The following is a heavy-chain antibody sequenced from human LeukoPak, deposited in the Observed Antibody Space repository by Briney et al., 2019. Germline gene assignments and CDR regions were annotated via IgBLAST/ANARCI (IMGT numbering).Heavy chain of an antibody. D-gene: IGHD5-18*01. V-gene: IGHV3-74*01. CDR3: AAGPADNSYDNY. CDR1: GFTFTNYW. Sequence: PGGSLRLSCAASGFTFTNYWMHWVRQAPGKGLVWASRVNSDGSSTSYADSVKGRFTIFRDNAKNTLYLQMSSLRVEDTAVYYCAAGPADNSYDNYWGQGTLVTVSS. J-gene: IGHJ4*02. CDR2: VNSDGSST.